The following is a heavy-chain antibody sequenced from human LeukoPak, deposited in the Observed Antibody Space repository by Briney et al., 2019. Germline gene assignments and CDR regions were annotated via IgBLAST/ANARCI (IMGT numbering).Heavy chain of an antibody. CDR1: GYTFTGYY. CDR2: INPNSGGT. CDR3: ASWAHSGYWIAASDY. Sequence: GASVKVSCKASGYTFTGYYMHWVRQAPGQGLEWMGWINPNSGGTNYAQKFQGRVTMTRDTSISTAYMELSRLRSDDTALYYCASWAHSGYWIAASDYWGHGTLVTVSS. V-gene: IGHV1-2*02. D-gene: IGHD3-22*01. J-gene: IGHJ4*01.